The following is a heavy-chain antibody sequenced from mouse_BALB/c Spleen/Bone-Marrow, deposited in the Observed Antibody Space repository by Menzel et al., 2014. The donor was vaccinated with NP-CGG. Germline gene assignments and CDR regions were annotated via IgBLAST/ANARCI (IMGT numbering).Heavy chain of an antibody. D-gene: IGHD2-4*01. CDR3: ARMITAY. CDR1: GFNIKDTY. J-gene: IGHJ3*01. V-gene: IGHV14-3*02. Sequence: DVKLQESGAELVKPGASVKLSCTASGFNIKDTYMHRVRQRPEQGLEWIGRIDPANGNTKYDPKFQGKATITADTSSNTAYLQLSSLTSEDTAVYYCARMITAYWGQGTLVTVSA. CDR2: IDPANGNT.